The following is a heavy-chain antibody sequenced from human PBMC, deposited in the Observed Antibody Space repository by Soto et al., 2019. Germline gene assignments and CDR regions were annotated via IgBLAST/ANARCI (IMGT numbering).Heavy chain of an antibody. CDR1: GLTLRSYA. CDR3: AKGGPFTGGFDT. D-gene: IGHD3-16*01. Sequence: EGQLLQSGGDLVQPGGSLRLSCAGSGLTLRSYAMTWIRQTPEKGLEWVSTISGRSAVPSYADSVNGRFTVSRDNSKNTLDLQLNSLRPDDTAIYYCAKGGPFTGGFDTWGQGPLVTVSA. CDR2: ISGRSAVP. J-gene: IGHJ5*02. V-gene: IGHV3-23*01.